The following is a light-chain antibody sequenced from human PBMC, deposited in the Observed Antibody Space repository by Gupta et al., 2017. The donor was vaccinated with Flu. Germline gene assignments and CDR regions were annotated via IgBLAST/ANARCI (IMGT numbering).Light chain of an antibody. V-gene: IGKV3-11*01. Sequence: LACSASQSGSTYFAWYQQKPGQAPSLLMYDTSKRVAGIPARFSGSGSGTYFTLTISTLEPEDFAVYYCQQRSDLPMYTFGQGTRLEIK. CDR3: QQRSDLPMYT. J-gene: IGKJ2*01. CDR1: QSGSTY. CDR2: DTS.